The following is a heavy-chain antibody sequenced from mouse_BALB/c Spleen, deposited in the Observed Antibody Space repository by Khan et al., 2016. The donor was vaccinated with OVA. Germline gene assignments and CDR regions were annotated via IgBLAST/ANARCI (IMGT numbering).Heavy chain of an antibody. J-gene: IGHJ2*01. CDR2: INTYTGKP. Sequence: QIQLVQSGPELKKPGETVKISCKATGYTFTDYVMNWVKQSPGKGLKWMGWINTYTGKPTYADDFKGRFAFSLETSASTAYLQINSLKNDVTATYFCTRFHGGYWGQGTTLTVSS. CDR1: GYTFTDYV. V-gene: IGHV9-3-1*01. CDR3: TRFHGGY.